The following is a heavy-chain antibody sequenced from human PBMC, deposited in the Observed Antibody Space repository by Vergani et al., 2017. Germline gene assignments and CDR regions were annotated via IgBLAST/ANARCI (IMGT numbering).Heavy chain of an antibody. CDR3: ARDLAVVPAADDAFDV. D-gene: IGHD2-2*01. V-gene: IGHV3-33*01. CDR2: IWYDGSNK. J-gene: IGHJ3*01. Sequence: QVQLVESGGGVVQPGRSLRVSCAASGFTFSSYGMHWVRQAPGKGLEWVAVIWYDGSNKYYAESVKGRFTISRDNSKNTLYLQMNSLRAEDTAVYFCARDLAVVPAADDAFDVWGQGTMVTVSS. CDR1: GFTFSSYG.